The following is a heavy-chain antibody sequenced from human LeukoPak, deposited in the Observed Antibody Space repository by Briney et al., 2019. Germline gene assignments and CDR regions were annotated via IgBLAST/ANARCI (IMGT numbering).Heavy chain of an antibody. CDR1: GFTFDDYA. CDR3: AKGRDKYQLLSKNWFDP. CDR2: ISWNSGSI. Sequence: TGGSLRLSCAASGFTFDDYAMHWVRQAPGKGLEWVSGISWNSGSIGYADSVKGRFTSSRDNAKNSLYLQMNSLRAEDTALYYCAKGRDKYQLLSKNWFDPWGQGTLVTVSS. J-gene: IGHJ5*02. V-gene: IGHV3-9*01. D-gene: IGHD2-2*01.